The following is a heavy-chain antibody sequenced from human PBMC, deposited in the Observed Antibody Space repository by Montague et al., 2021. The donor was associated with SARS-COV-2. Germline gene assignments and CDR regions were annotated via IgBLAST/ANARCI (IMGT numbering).Heavy chain of an antibody. J-gene: IGHJ4*02. V-gene: IGHV4-39*01. CDR3: ARAQMAVTEYYPDY. Sequence: SETLSLTCSVSGGSISSSNHYWTWIPQPPGRRLEWIGTNYYSGTTLYHLSLQSRITMSVDTSDNPFSLQLNSVSATDTAIYYCARAQMAVTEYYPDYWGQGILVTVSS. CDR2: NYYSGTT. D-gene: IGHD2/OR15-2a*01. CDR1: GGSISSSNHY.